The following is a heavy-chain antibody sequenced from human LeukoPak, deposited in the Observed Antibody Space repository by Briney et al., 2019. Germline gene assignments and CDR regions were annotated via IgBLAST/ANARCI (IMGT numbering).Heavy chain of an antibody. CDR2: IRYDGSNK. CDR1: GFTFSSYG. Sequence: GGSLRLSCAASGFTFSSYGMHWVRQAPGKGREWVAFIRYDGSNKYYADSVKGRFTISRDNSKNTLYLQMNSLRAEDTAVYYCARDIRIAAPGEFDYWGQGTLVTVSS. D-gene: IGHD6-13*01. J-gene: IGHJ4*02. CDR3: ARDIRIAAPGEFDY. V-gene: IGHV3-30*02.